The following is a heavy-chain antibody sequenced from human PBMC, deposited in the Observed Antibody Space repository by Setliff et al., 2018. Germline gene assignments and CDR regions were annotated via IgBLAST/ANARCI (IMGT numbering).Heavy chain of an antibody. CDR3: AKQKNTGYGQPVDS. V-gene: IGHV3-7*03. Sequence: GGSLRLSCAASEFTFNKYWMTWVRQAPGKGLEWVANIDPDGIGKYYIDSVRGRFTISRDNSKNTLYLQMNSLRAEDTALYFCAKQKNTGYGQPVDSWGQGVQVTVSS. D-gene: IGHD5-12*01. CDR1: EFTFNKYW. J-gene: IGHJ4*02. CDR2: IDPDGIGK.